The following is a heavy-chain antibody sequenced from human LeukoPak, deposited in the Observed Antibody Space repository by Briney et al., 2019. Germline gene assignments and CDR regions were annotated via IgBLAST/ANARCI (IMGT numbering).Heavy chain of an antibody. CDR3: AGSPETPYYFDY. Sequence: PGGSLRLSCAASGFTFSDYYMSWIRQAPGKGLEWVSYISSSGSTIYYADSVKGRFTISRDNAKNSLYLQMSSLRAEDTAVYYCAGSPETPYYFDYWGQGTLVTVSS. V-gene: IGHV3-11*01. CDR1: GFTFSDYY. CDR2: ISSSGSTI. J-gene: IGHJ4*02. D-gene: IGHD4-23*01.